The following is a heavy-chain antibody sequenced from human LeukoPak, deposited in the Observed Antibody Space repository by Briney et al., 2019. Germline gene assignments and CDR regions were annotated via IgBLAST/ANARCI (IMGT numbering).Heavy chain of an antibody. CDR1: GYTFTGYY. CDR2: INPISGGT. V-gene: IGHV1-2*02. CDR3: ARVFRIAGAGGRCWFDP. Sequence: ASVKVSCKASGYTFTGYYMHWVRQAPGQGLEWMGWINPISGGTNYAQKFQGRVTMITHTSISTAYIELSRLGSDDTAVYYCARVFRIAGAGGRCWFDPWGQGTLVNVSS. J-gene: IGHJ5*02. D-gene: IGHD6-13*01.